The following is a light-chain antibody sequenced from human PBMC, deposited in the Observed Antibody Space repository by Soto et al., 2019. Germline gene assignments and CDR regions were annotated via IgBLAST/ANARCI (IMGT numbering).Light chain of an antibody. J-gene: IGKJ2*01. V-gene: IGKV4-1*01. CDR1: QCVLYSSNNKNY. CDR2: WAS. CDR3: QQYYSTPYT. Sequence: DIVMTQSPDSLAVSLGERTTINCKSSQCVLYSSNNKNYLAWYQQKPGQHPKLLIYWASTRESGVPDRFSGSGSGTDFTLTRRSLQAEDVAVYYCQQYYSTPYTFGQGTKLEIK.